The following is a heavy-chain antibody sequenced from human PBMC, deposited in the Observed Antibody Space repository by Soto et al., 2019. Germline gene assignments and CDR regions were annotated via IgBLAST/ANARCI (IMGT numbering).Heavy chain of an antibody. V-gene: IGHV3-33*01. D-gene: IGHD2-15*01. J-gene: IGHJ6*02. CDR1: GFTFSSYG. CDR2: IWYDGSNK. Sequence: QVQLVESGGGVVQPGRSLRLSCAASGFTFSSYGMHWVRQAPGKGLERVAVIWYDGSNKYYADSVKGRFTISRDNSKNTMYLQMNSLRAEDTAVYYCASEYCSGGRCYYYGMDVWGQGTTVTVSS. CDR3: ASEYCSGGRCYYYGMDV.